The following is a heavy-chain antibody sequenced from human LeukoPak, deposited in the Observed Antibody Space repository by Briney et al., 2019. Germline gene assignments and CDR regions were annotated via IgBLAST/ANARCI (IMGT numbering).Heavy chain of an antibody. Sequence: GGSLRLSCAASGFTFSNYAMSWVRQAPGKGLEWVSAISGDGGGTYYADSVKGRFTISRDNSKNTLYLQMNSLRVEDTAVYYCAKDPPSKIDFGDVLDYWGQGTLVTVSS. J-gene: IGHJ4*02. CDR2: ISGDGGGT. CDR3: AKDPPSKIDFGDVLDY. D-gene: IGHD4-17*01. CDR1: GFTFSNYA. V-gene: IGHV3-23*01.